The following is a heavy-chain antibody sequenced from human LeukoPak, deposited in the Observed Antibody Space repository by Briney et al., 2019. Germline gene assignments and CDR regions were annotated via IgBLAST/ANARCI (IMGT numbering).Heavy chain of an antibody. CDR3: ARVIVWFGELSRGDY. J-gene: IGHJ4*02. V-gene: IGHV3-11*01. D-gene: IGHD3-10*01. CDR1: GFTFSDYY. CDR2: IGSSGSTI. Sequence: GGSLRLSCAASGFTFSDYYMSWIRQAPGKGLEWVSYIGSSGSTIYYADSVKGRFTISRDNAKNSLNLQMNSLRAEDTAVYYCARVIVWFGELSRGDYWGQGTLVTVSS.